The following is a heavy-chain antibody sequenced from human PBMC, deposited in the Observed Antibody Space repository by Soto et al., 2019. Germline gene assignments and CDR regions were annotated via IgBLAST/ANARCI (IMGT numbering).Heavy chain of an antibody. D-gene: IGHD6-13*01. CDR3: AKDPLRSSSWYVPDWFDP. Sequence: PGGSLRLSCAASGFTFSSYAMSWVRQAPGKGLEWVSAISGSGGSTYYADSVKGRFTISRDNSKNTLYLQMNSLRAEDTAVYYCAKDPLRSSSWYVPDWFDPWGQGTLVTVSS. V-gene: IGHV3-23*01. CDR2: ISGSGGST. CDR1: GFTFSSYA. J-gene: IGHJ5*02.